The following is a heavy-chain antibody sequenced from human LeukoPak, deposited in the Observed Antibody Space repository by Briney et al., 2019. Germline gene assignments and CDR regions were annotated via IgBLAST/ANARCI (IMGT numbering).Heavy chain of an antibody. V-gene: IGHV3-7*01. J-gene: IGHJ4*02. CDR1: GFTFSSYW. D-gene: IGHD3-10*01. Sequence: GGSLRLSCAASGFTFSSYWMSWVRQAPGKGLEWVANIKQDGSEKYYVDPAKGRFTISRDNAKNSLYLQMNSLRVEDTSVYYCATGGAPGFYFDSWGQGTLVSVSS. CDR2: IKQDGSEK. CDR3: ATGGAPGFYFDS.